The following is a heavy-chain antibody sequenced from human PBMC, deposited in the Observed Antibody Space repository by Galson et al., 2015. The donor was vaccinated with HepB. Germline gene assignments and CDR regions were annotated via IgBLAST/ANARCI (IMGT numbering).Heavy chain of an antibody. V-gene: IGHV3-33*01. D-gene: IGHD6-13*01. J-gene: IGHJ6*02. CDR2: IWYDGSKK. Sequence: SLRLSCAASGFSFKSSGMHWVRQAPGKGLEWVAIIWYDGSKKYYPDSLKGRFTISRDNSKNTLYLEMNGLRAEDTAVYYCARVVQQLAYGMDVWCQGTTVTVSS. CDR3: ARVVQQLAYGMDV. CDR1: GFSFKSSG.